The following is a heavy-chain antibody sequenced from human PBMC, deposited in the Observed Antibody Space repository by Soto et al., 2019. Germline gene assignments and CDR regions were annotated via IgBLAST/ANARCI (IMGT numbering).Heavy chain of an antibody. CDR2: IRSKAYGGTT. V-gene: IGHV3-49*04. CDR1: GFTFGDYA. CDR3: TRVGDMITFGGVIVPTTFDY. Sequence: GSLRLSCTASGFTFGDYAMSWVRQAPGKGLEWVAFIRSKAYGGTTEYAASVKGRFTISRDDSKSIAYLQMNSLKTEDTAVYYCTRVGDMITFGGVIVPTTFDYWGQGTLVTVSS. D-gene: IGHD3-16*02. J-gene: IGHJ4*02.